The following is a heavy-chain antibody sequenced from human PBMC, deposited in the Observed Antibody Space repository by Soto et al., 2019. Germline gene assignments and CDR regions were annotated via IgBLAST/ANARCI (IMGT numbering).Heavy chain of an antibody. Sequence: QVQLQQWGAGLLKPSETLSLTCAVYDGSLSDDYYTWTRQSPGKGLEWIGEIHPRGSTYYNPSLKTRVTLSQDTSKKQFSLNLISVIAADTGEYYCSRGNDAYKGGRTWGQGTLVTVSS. CDR2: IHPRGST. CDR3: SRGNDAYKGGRT. J-gene: IGHJ5*02. V-gene: IGHV4-34*02. D-gene: IGHD1-1*01. CDR1: DGSLSDDY.